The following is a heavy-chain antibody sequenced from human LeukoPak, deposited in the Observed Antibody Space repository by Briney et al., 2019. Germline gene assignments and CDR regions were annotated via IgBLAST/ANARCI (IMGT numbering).Heavy chain of an antibody. CDR1: GFTFSIYA. CDR2: ISGSGGST. V-gene: IGHV3-23*01. Sequence: PGGSLRLSCAASGFTFSIYAMSWVRQAPGKGLEWGSAISGSGGSTYYADSVKGRFTISTDNSKNTLYLQMNSLRAEDTAVYYCAKDNAKYYDFWSGYAGDFDYWGQGTLVTVSS. CDR3: AKDNAKYYDFWSGYAGDFDY. J-gene: IGHJ4*02. D-gene: IGHD3-3*01.